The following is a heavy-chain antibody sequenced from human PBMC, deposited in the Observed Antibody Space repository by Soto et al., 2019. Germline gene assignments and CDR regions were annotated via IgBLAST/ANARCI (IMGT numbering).Heavy chain of an antibody. D-gene: IGHD1-26*01. CDR1: GYTFTGYY. Sequence: ASVKVSCKASGYTFTGYYVHWVRQAPGQGLEWMGWINPNSGDTYLAQRFQGRVTMNRDTSIGTAYMELRGLTSDDTAEYYCAKGGAIVAAGTRVYLYNAMDVWGQGTKVTVYS. CDR2: INPNSGDT. J-gene: IGHJ6*02. CDR3: AKGGAIVAAGTRVYLYNAMDV. V-gene: IGHV1-2*02.